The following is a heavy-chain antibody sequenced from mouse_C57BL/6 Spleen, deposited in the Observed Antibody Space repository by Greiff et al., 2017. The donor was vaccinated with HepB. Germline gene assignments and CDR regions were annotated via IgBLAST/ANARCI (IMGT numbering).Heavy chain of an antibody. CDR3: ARLYYGSSYWYFDV. Sequence: EVQVVESGGGLVKPGGSLKLSCAASGFTFSDYGMHWVRQAPEQGLEWVAYISSGSSTIYYADTVKGRFTISRDNAKNTLFLQMTSLRSEDTAMYYCARLYYGSSYWYFDVWGTGTTVTVSS. CDR2: ISSGSSTI. D-gene: IGHD1-1*01. V-gene: IGHV5-17*01. J-gene: IGHJ1*03. CDR1: GFTFSDYG.